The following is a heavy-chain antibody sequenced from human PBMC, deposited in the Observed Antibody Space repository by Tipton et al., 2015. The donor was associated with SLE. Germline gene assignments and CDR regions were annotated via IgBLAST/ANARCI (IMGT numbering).Heavy chain of an antibody. Sequence: TLSLTCTVSGGSISSSSYYWGWIRQPPGKGLEWIGSIYYSGSTYYNPSLKSRVTISVDTSKNQFSLKLSSVTAADTAVYYCARHRYYDSSGYYWFDYWGQGTLVTVSS. V-gene: IGHV4-39*07. D-gene: IGHD3-22*01. J-gene: IGHJ4*02. CDR2: IYYSGST. CDR1: GGSISSSSYY. CDR3: ARHRYYDSSGYYWFDY.